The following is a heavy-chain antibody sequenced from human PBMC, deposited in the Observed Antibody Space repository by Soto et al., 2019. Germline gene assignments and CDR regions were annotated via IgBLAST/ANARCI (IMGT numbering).Heavy chain of an antibody. V-gene: IGHV3-15*01. CDR1: GFTFSNAW. J-gene: IGHJ4*02. CDR2: IKSKTDGGTT. CDR3: TTDLGDYGGNPTRGPDY. D-gene: IGHD4-17*01. Sequence: WGSLRLSCAASGFTFSNAWMSCVRQAPWKGLEWVGRIKSKTDGGTTDYAAPVKGRFTISRDDSKNTLYLQMNSLKTEDTAVNYCTTDLGDYGGNPTRGPDYWGQGTLVTVSS.